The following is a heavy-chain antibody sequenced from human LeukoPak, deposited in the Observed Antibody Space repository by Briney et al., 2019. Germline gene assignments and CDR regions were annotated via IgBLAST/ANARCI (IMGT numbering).Heavy chain of an antibody. D-gene: IGHD6-19*01. CDR3: ARSSLAVAGSVFDY. J-gene: IGHJ4*02. V-gene: IGHV1-69*13. CDR1: GGTFSSYA. CDR2: IIPIFGTA. Sequence: SVKVSCKASGGTFSSYAISWVRQAPGQGLEWMGGIIPIFGTANYAQKFQGRVTIAADESTSTAYMELRSLRSDDTAVYYCARSSLAVAGSVFDYWGQGTLVTVSS.